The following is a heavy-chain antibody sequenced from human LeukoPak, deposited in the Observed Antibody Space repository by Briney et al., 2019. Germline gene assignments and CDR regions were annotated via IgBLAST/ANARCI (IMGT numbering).Heavy chain of an antibody. CDR2: ISYSGTT. D-gene: IGHD3-10*01. J-gene: IGHJ3*02. CDR1: GGSISGYY. V-gene: IGHV4-59*01. Sequence: PSETLSLTCSVSGGSISGYYWSWIRQPPGKGLECIGYISYSGTTHYNPSLKSRVTISVDTSKNQFSLKVTSVTAADTAVYYCAKSNGYGLVDIWGQGTMVTVSS. CDR3: AKSNGYGLVDI.